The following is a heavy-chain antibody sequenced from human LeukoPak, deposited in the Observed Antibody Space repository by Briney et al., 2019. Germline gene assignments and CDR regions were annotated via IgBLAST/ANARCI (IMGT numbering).Heavy chain of an antibody. CDR2: MNPNSGNT. Sequence: ASVKVSCKASGYTFTSYDINWVRQATGQGLEWMGWMNPNSGNTGYAQKFQGRVTMTRNTSISTAYMELSSLRSEDTAVYYCARGGWFGELSRENWFDPWGQGTLVTVSS. CDR1: GYTFTSYD. D-gene: IGHD3-10*01. J-gene: IGHJ5*02. CDR3: ARGGWFGELSRENWFDP. V-gene: IGHV1-8*01.